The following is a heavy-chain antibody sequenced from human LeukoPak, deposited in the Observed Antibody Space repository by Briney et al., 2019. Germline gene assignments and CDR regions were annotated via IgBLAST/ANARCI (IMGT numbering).Heavy chain of an antibody. CDR3: TRTYHGYSGFAPGAFDI. J-gene: IGHJ3*02. CDR2: IYPGDSYT. CDR1: GYSFTSYW. Sequence: GESLKISCKGSGYSFTSYWIAWVRQMPGKGLEWMGIIYPGDSYTRYSPSFQGQVTISADKSISTAYLQWSSLKASDTAMYYCTRTYHGYSGFAPGAFDIWGQGTMVTVSS. D-gene: IGHD5-12*01. V-gene: IGHV5-51*01.